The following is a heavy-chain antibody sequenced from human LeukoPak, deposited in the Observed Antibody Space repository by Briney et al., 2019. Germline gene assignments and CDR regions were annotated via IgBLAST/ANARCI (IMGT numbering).Heavy chain of an antibody. CDR1: GGSISSHY. CDR2: IYYSGNT. Sequence: SETLSLTCTVSGGSISSHYWSWIRQPPGKGLKWIGYIYYSGNTNYNPALKSRLTISVDTSKNQFSLRLTSVTAADTAMYYCARDYYDSRGEAVDIWGQGTMVTVSS. J-gene: IGHJ3*02. CDR3: ARDYYDSRGEAVDI. D-gene: IGHD3-22*01. V-gene: IGHV4-59*11.